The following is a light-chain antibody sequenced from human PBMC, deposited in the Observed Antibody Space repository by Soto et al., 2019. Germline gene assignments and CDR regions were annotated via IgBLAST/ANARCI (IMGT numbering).Light chain of an antibody. CDR3: QHYGTSLYT. J-gene: IGKJ2*01. CDR1: QSVSSSY. Sequence: EIVLTKSPGTLSLSPGERATLSCRASQSVSSSYLAWYQQKPGQAPWLLIYGASSMATGIPDRFSGSGSGTDFTLTISRLEPEDFAVYYCQHYGTSLYTFCQGTKLPI. CDR2: GAS. V-gene: IGKV3-20*01.